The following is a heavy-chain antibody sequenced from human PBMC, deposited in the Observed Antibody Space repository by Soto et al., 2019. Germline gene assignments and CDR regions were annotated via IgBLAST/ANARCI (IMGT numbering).Heavy chain of an antibody. CDR2: ISAYNGNT. Sequence: QVQLVQSGAEVKKPGASVKVSCKASGYTFTSYGISWVRQAPGQGLEWMGWISAYNGNTHYAQKLQGRVTLTTDTSPSTAYMALRSLRSDDTAVYYCARDEGFGQLSCWGQGTLVTVSS. CDR1: GYTFTSYG. V-gene: IGHV1-18*01. J-gene: IGHJ4*02. CDR3: ARDEGFGQLSC. D-gene: IGHD3-10*01.